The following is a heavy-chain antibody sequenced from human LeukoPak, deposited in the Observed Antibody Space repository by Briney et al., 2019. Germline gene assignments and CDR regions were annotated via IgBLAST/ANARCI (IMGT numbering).Heavy chain of an antibody. CDR3: ARVLWFGELFAESNWFDP. J-gene: IGHJ5*02. CDR1: GYSISSGYY. CDR2: IYHSGST. V-gene: IGHV4-38-2*02. Sequence: SETLSLTCTVSGYSISSGYYWGWIRRPPGKGLEWIGSIYHSGSTYYNPSLKSRVTISVDTSKNQFSLKLSSVTAADTAVYYCARVLWFGELFAESNWFDPWGQGTLVTVSS. D-gene: IGHD3-10*01.